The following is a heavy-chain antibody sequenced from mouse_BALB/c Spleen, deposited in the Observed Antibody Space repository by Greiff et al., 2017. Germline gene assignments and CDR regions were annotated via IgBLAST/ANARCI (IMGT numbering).Heavy chain of an antibody. CDR2: IYPYNGGT. J-gene: IGHJ3*01. CDR1: GFTFTDYN. Sequence: EVQLQQSGPELVKPGDSVKISCKASGFTFTDYNMHWVKQSHGKSLEWIGYIYPYNGGTGYNQKFKSKATLTVDNSSSTAYMELRSLTSEDSAVYYCARSDSSWFAYWGQGTLVTVSA. D-gene: IGHD1-1*01. CDR3: ARSDSSWFAY. V-gene: IGHV1S29*02.